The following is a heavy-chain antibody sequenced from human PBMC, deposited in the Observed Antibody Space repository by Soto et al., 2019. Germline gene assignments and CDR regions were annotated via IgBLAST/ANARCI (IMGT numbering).Heavy chain of an antibody. V-gene: IGHV4-59*01. CDR1: GGSISSYY. J-gene: IGHJ6*02. CDR2: IYYSGST. Sequence: SETLSLTCTVSGGSISSYYWSWIRQPPGKGLEWVGYIYYSGSTNYNPSLKSRVTISVDTSKNQFSLKLSSVTAADTAVYYCARDLYYGMDVWGQGTTVTVSS. CDR3: ARDLYYGMDV.